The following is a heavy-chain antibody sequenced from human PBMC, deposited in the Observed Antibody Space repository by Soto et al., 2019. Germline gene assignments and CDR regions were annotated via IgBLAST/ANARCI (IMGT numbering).Heavy chain of an antibody. J-gene: IGHJ4*02. CDR1: GGSFSGYY. V-gene: IGHV4-34*01. CDR2: INHSGST. CDR3: AREEAGYCSGGSCRIFDY. Sequence: QVQLQQWGAGLLKPSETLSLTCAVYGGSFSGYYWSWIRQPPGKGLEWIGEINHSGSTNYNPSLKSRVTISVDTSKNQFSLKLSSVTAADTAVYFCAREEAGYCSGGSCRIFDYWGQGTLVTVSS. D-gene: IGHD2-15*01.